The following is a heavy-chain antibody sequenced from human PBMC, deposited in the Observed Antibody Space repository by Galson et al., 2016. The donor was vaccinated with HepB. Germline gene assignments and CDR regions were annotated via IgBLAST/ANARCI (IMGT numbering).Heavy chain of an antibody. Sequence: SETLSLTCVVSGGSFSGYDWNWIRQSPGKGLEWIGEINHSGRTNYNPSLKSRVAILVDMSKNQFSLKLRSVTAADTAVYFCAFPYDSSAFDYWGQGSLVTVSS. CDR1: GGSFSGYD. J-gene: IGHJ4*02. CDR2: INHSGRT. D-gene: IGHD3-22*01. V-gene: IGHV4-34*01. CDR3: AFPYDSSAFDY.